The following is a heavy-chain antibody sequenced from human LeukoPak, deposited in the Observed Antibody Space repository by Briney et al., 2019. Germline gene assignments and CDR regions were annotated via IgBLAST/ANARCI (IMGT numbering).Heavy chain of an antibody. CDR2: IYYTGNT. CDR1: GASISGSGYY. D-gene: IGHD3-9*01. CDR3: ASHYDILTGYEY. Sequence: SETLSLTCAVSGASISGSGYYLGWIRQPPGKGLEWIGNIYYTGNTYYNASLQSRVTISIDTSKNQFSLRLNSVTAADTAMYYCASHYDILTGYEYWGQGTLVTVSS. V-gene: IGHV4-39*01. J-gene: IGHJ4*02.